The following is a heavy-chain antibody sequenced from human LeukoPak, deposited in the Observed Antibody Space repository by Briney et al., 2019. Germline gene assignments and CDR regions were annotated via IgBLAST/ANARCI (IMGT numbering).Heavy chain of an antibody. J-gene: IGHJ5*02. D-gene: IGHD1-26*01. CDR1: GFTFKKYW. V-gene: IGHV3-7*01. CDR2: IKEDGSET. Sequence: GQSLRLSCAASGFTFKKYWMNWVRQVPGKGLECLANIKEDGSETYYADSVKGRFTISRDNAKNTLYLQMNSLRAEDTAVYYCARGENWFDPWGQGTLVTVSS. CDR3: ARGENWFDP.